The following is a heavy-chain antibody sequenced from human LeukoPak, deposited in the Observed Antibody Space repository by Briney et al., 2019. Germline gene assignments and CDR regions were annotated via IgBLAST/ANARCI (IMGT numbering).Heavy chain of an antibody. CDR1: GFTFSDYS. CDR2: ISSSGSTI. Sequence: GGSLRLSCTASGFTFSDYSVSWVRQAPGKGLEWVSYISSSGSTIYYADSVKGRFTISRDNAKNSLYLQMNSLRAEDTAVYYCARVTPHDWSNDYWGQGTLVTVSS. D-gene: IGHD3-9*01. V-gene: IGHV3-48*03. J-gene: IGHJ4*02. CDR3: ARVTPHDWSNDY.